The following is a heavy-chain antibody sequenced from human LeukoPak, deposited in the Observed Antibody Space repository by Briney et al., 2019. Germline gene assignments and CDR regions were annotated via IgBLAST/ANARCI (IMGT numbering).Heavy chain of an antibody. J-gene: IGHJ4*02. CDR3: VKDWGAYFASGSSYFDY. D-gene: IGHD3-10*01. V-gene: IGHV3-48*01. CDR2: ISSSSSTI. CDR1: GFIFSSYS. Sequence: GGSLRLSCAASGFIFSSYSMNWVRQAPGKGLEWVSYISSSSSTIYYADSVKGRFTISRDNSKDTLYLQMNSLRPEDTAVYYCVKDWGAYFASGSSYFDYWGQGTLVTVSS.